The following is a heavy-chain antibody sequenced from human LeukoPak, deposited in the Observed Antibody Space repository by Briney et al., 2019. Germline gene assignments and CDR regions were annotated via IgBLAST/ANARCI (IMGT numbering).Heavy chain of an antibody. CDR3: ARARRSPDY. J-gene: IGHJ4*02. CDR1: GGTFSSYA. V-gene: IGHV1-46*01. D-gene: IGHD1-14*01. CDR2: INPSGGST. Sequence: ASVKVSCKASGGTFSSYAISWVRQAPGQGLEWMGIINPSGGSTSYAQKFQGRVTMTRGTSTSTVYMELSSLRSEDTAVYYCARARRSPDYWGQGTLVTVSS.